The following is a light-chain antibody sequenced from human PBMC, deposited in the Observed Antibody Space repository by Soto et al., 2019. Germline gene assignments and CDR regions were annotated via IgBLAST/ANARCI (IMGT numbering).Light chain of an antibody. CDR3: QQYNNWPPWK. CDR2: GAS. CDR1: QSLSNN. V-gene: IGKV3-15*01. J-gene: IGKJ1*01. Sequence: EIVMTQSPATLSVSPGARATLSCRASQSLSNNLAWYQQKPGQAPRLLIYGASTRSTGIPARFSGSGSGTDFTLTISSLQAEDCAVYYCQQYNNWPPWKFGQGTKVEIK.